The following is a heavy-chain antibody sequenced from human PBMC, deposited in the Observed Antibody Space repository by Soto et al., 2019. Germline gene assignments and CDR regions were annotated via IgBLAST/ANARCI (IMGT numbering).Heavy chain of an antibody. CDR1: GGTFSSYT. V-gene: IGHV1-69*02. Sequence: GASVKVSCKASGGTFSSYTISWVRQAPGQGLEWMGRIIPILGIANYAQKLQGRVTMTTDTSTSTAYMELRSLRSDDTAVYYCARGFDWLLGAFDIWGQGTMVTVSS. CDR2: IIPILGIA. CDR3: ARGFDWLLGAFDI. J-gene: IGHJ3*02. D-gene: IGHD3-9*01.